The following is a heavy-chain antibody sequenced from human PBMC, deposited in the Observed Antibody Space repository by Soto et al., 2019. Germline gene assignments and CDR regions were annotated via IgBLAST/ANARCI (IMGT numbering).Heavy chain of an antibody. V-gene: IGHV2-5*02. J-gene: IGHJ3*01. Sequence: QITLKESGPSLVKPTQTLTLTCTFSGVSLSTNGVSVGWIRQPPGKALEWLALIYCDDDKRYSPSLKSTLIITKDTSKNQVVLVMTNMDPLDTATYSCTHSSLVVPTTMNAFALWGQGTMVTVSS. CDR3: THSSLVVPTTMNAFAL. CDR2: IYCDDDK. D-gene: IGHD2-2*01. CDR1: GVSLSTNGVS.